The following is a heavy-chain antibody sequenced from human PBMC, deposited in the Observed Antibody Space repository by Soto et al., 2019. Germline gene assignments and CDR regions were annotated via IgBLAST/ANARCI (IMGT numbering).Heavy chain of an antibody. CDR1: GITFSTYA. CDR2: ISGSGGST. CDR3: AKSFSSNWYDYFDY. Sequence: GGSLRLSCAASGITFSTYAMSWVRQAPGKGLEWVSAISGSGGSTYYADSVKGRFTISRDKSKNTLYLQMNSLRAEDTALYYCAKSFSSNWYDYFDYRGQGSLVTVSS. J-gene: IGHJ4*02. V-gene: IGHV3-23*01. D-gene: IGHD6-13*01.